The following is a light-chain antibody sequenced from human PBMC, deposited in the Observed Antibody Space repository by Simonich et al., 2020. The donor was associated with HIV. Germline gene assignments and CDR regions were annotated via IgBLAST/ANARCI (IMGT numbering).Light chain of an antibody. CDR3: QQYYDTPYT. Sequence: DIVMTQSLDSQDVSLGERATINCQSTKSILNSTNNQKYLSWYQQKPGQRPKLLIYWASTRESGVSDRFSGSGSGTDFTLTISSLQAKDVAVYYCQQYYDTPYTFGQGTKLEI. CDR2: WAS. CDR1: KSILNSTNNQKY. J-gene: IGKJ2*01. V-gene: IGKV4-1*01.